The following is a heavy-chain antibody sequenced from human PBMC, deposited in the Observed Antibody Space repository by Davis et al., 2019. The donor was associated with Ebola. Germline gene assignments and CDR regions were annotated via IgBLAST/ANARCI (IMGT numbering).Heavy chain of an antibody. CDR1: GFTFSSYA. CDR2: ISGSGGST. Sequence: PGGSLRLSCAASGFTFSSYAMSWVRQAPGKGLEWVSAISGSGGSTYYADSVKGRFTISRDNSKNTLYLHMNSLRAEDTAVYYCANYPTTVTNGDYWGQGTLVTVSS. D-gene: IGHD4-11*01. CDR3: ANYPTTVTNGDY. V-gene: IGHV3-23*01. J-gene: IGHJ4*02.